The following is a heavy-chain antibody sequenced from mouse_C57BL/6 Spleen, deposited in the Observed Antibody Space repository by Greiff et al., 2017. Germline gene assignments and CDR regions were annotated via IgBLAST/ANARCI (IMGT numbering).Heavy chain of an antibody. Sequence: VQLQQSGPELVKPGASVKMSCKASGYTFTDYNMHWVKQSHGKSLEWIGYINPNNGGTSYNQKFKGKATLTVNKSSSTAYMELRSLTSEDSAVYYCARGGGLRERYYDAMDYWGQGTSVTVSS. CDR3: ARGGGLRERYYDAMDY. CDR2: INPNNGGT. CDR1: GYTFTDYN. J-gene: IGHJ4*01. D-gene: IGHD2-4*01. V-gene: IGHV1-22*01.